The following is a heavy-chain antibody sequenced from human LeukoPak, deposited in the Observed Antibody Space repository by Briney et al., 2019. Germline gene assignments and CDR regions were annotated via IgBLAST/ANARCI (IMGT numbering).Heavy chain of an antibody. V-gene: IGHV3-23*01. CDR2: ISGSGGST. CDR3: AKDKGWGYSSYDYYGMDV. CDR1: GFTFSSYA. J-gene: IGHJ6*02. Sequence: PGGSLRLSCAASGFTFSSYAMSWVRQAPGKGLEWVSGISGSGGSTYYADSVKGRFTISRDISKNTLYVQMNSLRAEGAAVYYCAKDKGWGYSSYDYYGMDVWGQGTTVTVSS. D-gene: IGHD1-26*01.